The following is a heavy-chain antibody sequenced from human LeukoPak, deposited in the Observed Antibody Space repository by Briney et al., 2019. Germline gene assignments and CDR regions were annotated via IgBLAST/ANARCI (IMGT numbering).Heavy chain of an antibody. J-gene: IGHJ4*02. V-gene: IGHV3-7*01. CDR2: IKQDGSEK. CDR1: GFTFSSYN. CDR3: ARDISSGWYHYFDY. D-gene: IGHD6-19*01. Sequence: PGGSLRLSCAASGFTFSSYNMSWVRQAPGKGLEWVANIKQDGSEKYYVDSVKGRFTISRDNAKNSLYLQMNSLRAEDTAVYYCARDISSGWYHYFDYWGQGTLVTVSS.